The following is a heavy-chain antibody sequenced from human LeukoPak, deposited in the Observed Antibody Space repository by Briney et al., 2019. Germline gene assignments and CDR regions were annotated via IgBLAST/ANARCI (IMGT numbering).Heavy chain of an antibody. CDR3: ARAELSHRGYHYGTDV. Sequence: PSQTLSLTCTVSGGSISSSGYYWNWIRQHPGKGLEWIGYIYHSGSTYYNPSLKSRVIISADTSKNQLSLKLSSVTAADTAVYYCARAELSHRGYHYGTDVWGQGATVTVS. D-gene: IGHD1-14*01. CDR1: GGSISSSGYY. CDR2: IYHSGST. J-gene: IGHJ6*02. V-gene: IGHV4-31*03.